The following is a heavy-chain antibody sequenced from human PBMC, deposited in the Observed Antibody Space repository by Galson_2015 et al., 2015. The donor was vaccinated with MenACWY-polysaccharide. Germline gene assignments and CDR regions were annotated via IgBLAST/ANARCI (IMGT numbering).Heavy chain of an antibody. J-gene: IGHJ2*01. Sequence: SLRLSCAASGFTFSSFWMSWVRQAPGKGLEWVAIIKQDGSEKYYVDSVKGRFSISRDNAKNSLYLQMNSLRSEDTAVYYCARDRVDTSGSTRRSIFDLWGRGTLVTVSS. V-gene: IGHV3-7*01. CDR2: IKQDGSEK. CDR3: ARDRVDTSGSTRRSIFDL. D-gene: IGHD3-22*01. CDR1: GFTFSSFW.